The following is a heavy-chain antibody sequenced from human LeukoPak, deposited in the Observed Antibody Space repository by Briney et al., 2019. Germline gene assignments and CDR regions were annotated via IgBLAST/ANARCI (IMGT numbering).Heavy chain of an antibody. V-gene: IGHV3-23*01. CDR1: GFTFSSYA. CDR2: ISGSGGST. J-gene: IGHJ4*02. Sequence: GGSLRLSCAASGFTFSSYAMSWVRQAPGKGLEWVSAISGSGGSTYYADSVKGRFTISRDNTKNTLYLQMNSLRAEDTAVYYCAKDARRFGELFCGEWGQGTLVTVSS. D-gene: IGHD3-10*01. CDR3: AKDARRFGELFCGE.